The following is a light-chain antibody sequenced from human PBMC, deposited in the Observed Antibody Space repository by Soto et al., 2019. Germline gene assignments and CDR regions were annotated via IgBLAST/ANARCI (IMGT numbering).Light chain of an antibody. Sequence: QSALTQPASVSGSPGQSITISCTGTSSDVGGYNYVSWYQQHPGKAPKLMIYEVSNRPSGVSNRVSGSKSGNTASLTISGLQAEDEADYYCSSLTSINTWVFGGGTKLTVL. CDR3: SSLTSINTWV. V-gene: IGLV2-14*01. CDR1: SSDVGGYNY. J-gene: IGLJ3*02. CDR2: EVS.